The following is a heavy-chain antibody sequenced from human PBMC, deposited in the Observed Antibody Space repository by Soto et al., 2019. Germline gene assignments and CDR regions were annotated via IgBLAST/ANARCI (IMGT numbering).Heavy chain of an antibody. D-gene: IGHD2-2*01. V-gene: IGHV1-2*04. CDR2: INPNSGGT. CDR3: ARSIVVPAAMQALFDY. J-gene: IGHJ4*02. Sequence: ASVKVSCKASGYTFTGYYMHWVRQAPGQGLEWMGWINPNSGGTNYAQKFQGWVTMTRDTSISTAYMELSRLRSDDTAVYYCARSIVVPAAMQALFDYWGQGTLVTVSS. CDR1: GYTFTGYY.